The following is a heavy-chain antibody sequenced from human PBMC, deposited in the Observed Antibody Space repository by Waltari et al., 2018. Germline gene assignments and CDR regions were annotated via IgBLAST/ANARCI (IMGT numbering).Heavy chain of an antibody. D-gene: IGHD4-17*01. CDR3: ARIDNYGGDGMDS. J-gene: IGHJ4*03. CDR2: INGNSGNT. CDR1: VGSISSNW. Sequence: QVQLQESGPGLVKPSETLSLTCAVSVGSISSNWWTWIRQPPGKGLEWIGEINGNSGNTNYNHSQKSRVTISKDASKKQFSLKLSSVTAADTAMYYCARIDNYGGDGMDSWGQGVVVTVSS. V-gene: IGHV4-59*12.